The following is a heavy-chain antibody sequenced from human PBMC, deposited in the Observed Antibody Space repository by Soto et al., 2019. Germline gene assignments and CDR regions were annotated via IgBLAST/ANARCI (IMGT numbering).Heavy chain of an antibody. CDR2: IYSVGST. V-gene: IGHV3-53*04. CDR1: GLTVSSNY. Sequence: EVQLVESGGGLVQPGGSLRLSCAVSGLTVSSNYMSWVRQAPGEGLEWVSVIYSVGSTFYAVSVKGRLTISCDSTNNTLYVQMNSLGAEDTAVYYCTSSAYGTGGEYYYGIDVWGQGTTVTVSS. J-gene: IGHJ6*02. CDR3: TSSAYGTGGEYYYGIDV. D-gene: IGHD3-16*01.